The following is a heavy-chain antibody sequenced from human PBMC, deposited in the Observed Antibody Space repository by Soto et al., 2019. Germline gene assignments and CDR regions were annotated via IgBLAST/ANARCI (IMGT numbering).Heavy chain of an antibody. Sequence: QVQLQESGPGLVKPSQTLSLTCTVSGGSISSGDYYWSWIRQPPGKGLELIGYIYYSGSTYYNPSLKSRVTISVDTSKNQFSLKLSSVTAADTAVYYCARDHYVYDILTGYGYYYGMDVWGQGTTVTVSS. J-gene: IGHJ6*02. V-gene: IGHV4-30-4*01. CDR2: IYYSGST. CDR3: ARDHYVYDILTGYGYYYGMDV. CDR1: GGSISSGDYY. D-gene: IGHD3-9*01.